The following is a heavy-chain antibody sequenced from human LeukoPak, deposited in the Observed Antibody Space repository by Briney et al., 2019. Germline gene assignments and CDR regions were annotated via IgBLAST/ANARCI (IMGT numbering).Heavy chain of an antibody. CDR1: GGTFSSYA. CDR2: INPNSGGT. D-gene: IGHD3-9*01. J-gene: IGHJ4*02. V-gene: IGHV1-2*02. CDR3: ARNDILTADDY. Sequence: ASVKVSCKASGGTFSSYAISWVRQAPGQGLEWMGWINPNSGGTNYAQRFQGRVTMTRDTSITTAYMELGRLTSDDTAVYYCARNDILTADDYWGQGTLVTVSS.